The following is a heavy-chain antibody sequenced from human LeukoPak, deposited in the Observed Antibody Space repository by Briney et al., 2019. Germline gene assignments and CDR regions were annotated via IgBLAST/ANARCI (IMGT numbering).Heavy chain of an antibody. J-gene: IGHJ3*01. CDR2: ISSNSVAK. V-gene: IGHV3-9*01. Sequence: PGRSLRLSCFASGFNFDEYAMDWVRQVPGKGLEWVTGISSNSVAKAYADSVKGRFTISRDNVKNSLLLQMTSLRAEDTGLYYCARALYYYSSSAYPRPFDVWGQGTMVTVSS. D-gene: IGHD3-22*01. CDR3: ARALYYYSSSAYPRPFDV. CDR1: GFNFDEYA.